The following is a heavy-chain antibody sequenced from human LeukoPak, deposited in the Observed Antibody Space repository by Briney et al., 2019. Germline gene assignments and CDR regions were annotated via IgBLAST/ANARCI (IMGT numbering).Heavy chain of an antibody. D-gene: IGHD5-12*01. Sequence: GGSLRLSCAASGFTFSNYRMHWVRQAPGKGLVWVSRIKSDGSTTHYADSVKGRFTISRDNAKNTLYLQMNSLRAEDTALYYCVRGGSGYVNSWGQGTLVTVSS. CDR3: VRGGSGYVNS. J-gene: IGHJ4*02. CDR2: IKSDGSTT. V-gene: IGHV3-74*01. CDR1: GFTFSNYR.